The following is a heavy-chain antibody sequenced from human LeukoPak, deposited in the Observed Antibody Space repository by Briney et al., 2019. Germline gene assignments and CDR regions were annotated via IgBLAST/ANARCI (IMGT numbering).Heavy chain of an antibody. V-gene: IGHV4-59*12. J-gene: IGHJ6*03. CDR2: IFYSGST. D-gene: IGHD6-6*01. CDR3: AREGSSRGYYYMDV. CDR1: GGSISSYY. Sequence: SETLSLTCTVSGGSISSYYWSWIRQPPGKGLEWIGYIFYSGSTNYNPSLKSRVTISVDTSKNQFSLKLSSVTAADTAVYYCAREGSSRGYYYMDVWGKGTTVTVSS.